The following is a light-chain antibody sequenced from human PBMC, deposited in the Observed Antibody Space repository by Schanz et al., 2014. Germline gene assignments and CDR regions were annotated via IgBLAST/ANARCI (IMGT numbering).Light chain of an antibody. Sequence: QSALTQPPSASGSPGQSVTISCTGTSSDVGGYNYVSWYQQHPGKAPQLMIYDVSNRPSGVSNRFSGSKSGNTASLTISGLQAEDEADYYCSSYTISSTVVFGGGTKLTVL. CDR2: DVS. CDR1: SSDVGGYNY. V-gene: IGLV2-14*01. J-gene: IGLJ2*01. CDR3: SSYTISSTVV.